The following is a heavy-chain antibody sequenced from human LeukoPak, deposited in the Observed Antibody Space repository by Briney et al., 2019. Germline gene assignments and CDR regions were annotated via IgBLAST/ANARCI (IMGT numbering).Heavy chain of an antibody. Sequence: GGSLRLSCAASGFTFGAYTINWVRQAPGKGLEWVSCIFSRSESILYADSVKGRFTISRDSAKNLLYLQMDSLRVEDTAVYYCARDFFHSSESRPFDYWGQGTLVTVSS. CDR1: GFTFGAYT. D-gene: IGHD3-22*01. CDR3: ARDFFHSSESRPFDY. V-gene: IGHV3-21*06. CDR2: IFSRSESI. J-gene: IGHJ4*02.